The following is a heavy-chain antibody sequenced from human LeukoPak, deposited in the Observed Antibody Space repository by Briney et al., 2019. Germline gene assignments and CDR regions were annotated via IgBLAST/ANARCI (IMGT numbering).Heavy chain of an antibody. J-gene: IGHJ4*02. V-gene: IGHV3-30*04. D-gene: IGHD3-22*01. CDR1: GFTFSNYA. Sequence: QPGGSLRLSCAASGFTFSNYAMHWVRQPPGKGLEWVAVISYDGSKKYYADSVKGRFTISRDNSKNTLYLQMDSLRAEDTAVYYCATAQREYYYDSSGIMGNWGQGTLVTVSS. CDR3: ATAQREYYYDSSGIMGN. CDR2: ISYDGSKK.